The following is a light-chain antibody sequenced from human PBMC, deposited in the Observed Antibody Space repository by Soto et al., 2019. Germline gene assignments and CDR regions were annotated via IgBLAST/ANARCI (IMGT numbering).Light chain of an antibody. Sequence: QPVLTQPPSASASLGASVTLTCTLSSGYSYYKVDWYQQRPGKGPRFVMRVGTGGIVGSRGDGIPDRFSVLGSGLNRYLTIKNIQEEDESDYHCGADHGSGSYFVVVFGGGTKLTVL. V-gene: IGLV9-49*03. CDR2: VGTGGIVG. J-gene: IGLJ2*01. CDR1: SGYSYYK. CDR3: GADHGSGSYFVVV.